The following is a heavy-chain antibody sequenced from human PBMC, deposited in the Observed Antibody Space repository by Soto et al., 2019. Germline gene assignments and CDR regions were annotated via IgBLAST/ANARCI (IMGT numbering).Heavy chain of an antibody. CDR2: IDPSDSYT. J-gene: IGHJ5*02. Sequence: KISSNGSGYSFAGYCLRWVRQMPGKGLEWMGRIDPSDSYTKYSPSFQGHVTMSAEKSISTAYLQWSSLKASDTAMYYCARLRSEYGDNLWFDPWGQGTLVTGSS. V-gene: IGHV5-10-1*01. CDR1: GYSFAGYC. CDR3: ARLRSEYGDNLWFDP. D-gene: IGHD4-17*01.